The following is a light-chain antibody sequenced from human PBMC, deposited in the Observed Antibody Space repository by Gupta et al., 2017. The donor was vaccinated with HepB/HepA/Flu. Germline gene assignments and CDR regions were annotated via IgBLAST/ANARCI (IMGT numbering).Light chain of an antibody. CDR2: SNN. CDR1: SSNIGSNT. J-gene: IGLJ2*01. CDR3: AAWDDSLNGVV. Sequence: SVLTHPPSASGTPGQRVTISCSGSSSNIGSNTVNWYQQLPGTAPKLLIYSNNQRPSGVPDRFSGSKSGTSASLAISGLQSEDEADYYCAAWDDSLNGVVFGGGTKLTVL. V-gene: IGLV1-44*01.